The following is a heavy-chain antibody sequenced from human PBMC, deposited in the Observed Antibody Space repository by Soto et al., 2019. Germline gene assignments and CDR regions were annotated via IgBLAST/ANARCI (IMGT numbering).Heavy chain of an antibody. Sequence: QVQLQESGPGLVKPSQTLSVTCTVSGGFIRTGGYYWSWIRQPPGKALEWIGYISSTGSTYYNPSLKSRITVSVDTAKNQFSLTLSSVTAADTAVYSCARRIHCSSSSCPGDPWGQGTRVTVSS. CDR3: ARRIHCSSSSCPGDP. CDR2: ISSTGST. D-gene: IGHD2-15*01. CDR1: GGFIRTGGYY. J-gene: IGHJ5*02. V-gene: IGHV4-31*03.